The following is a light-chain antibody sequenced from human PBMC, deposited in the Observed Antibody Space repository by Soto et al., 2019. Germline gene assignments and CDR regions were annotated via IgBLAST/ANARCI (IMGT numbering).Light chain of an antibody. J-gene: IGLJ3*02. CDR1: MRDVGAYNL. Sequence: QSALTQPASVSGSAGQSITISCSGTMRDVGAYNLVSWYQQHPGTAPKLIIYEVRNRPSGISSRFSGSTSGNTASLTISGLQPEDEGDYYCSANTARSTLVFGGGTKLTVL. V-gene: IGLV2-14*01. CDR3: SANTARSTLV. CDR2: EVR.